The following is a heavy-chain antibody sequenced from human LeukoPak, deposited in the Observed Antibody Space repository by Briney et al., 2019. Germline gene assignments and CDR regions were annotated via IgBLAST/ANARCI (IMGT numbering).Heavy chain of an antibody. CDR1: GFTFSDYY. V-gene: IGHV3-11*01. CDR3: ARDREYYYDSSGYNF. J-gene: IGHJ4*02. D-gene: IGHD3-22*01. CDR2: ITTSGTTI. Sequence: GGSLRLSCAASGFTFSDYYMSWIRQAPGKGLEWVSHITTSGTTIYYADSVKGRFTISRDNAKNSLYLQMNSLRAEDTAVYYCARDREYYYDSSGYNFWGQGTLVTVSS.